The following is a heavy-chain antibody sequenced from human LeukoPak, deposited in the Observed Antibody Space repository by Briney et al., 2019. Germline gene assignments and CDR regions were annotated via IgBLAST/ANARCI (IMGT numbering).Heavy chain of an antibody. CDR1: GFTVGSNT. CDR3: ARGGSYFDISGYYFY. CDR2: IYSGGST. J-gene: IGHJ4*02. Sequence: GGSLRLSCAASGFTVGSNTMSWVRQAPGKGLEWVSIIYSGGSTSYADSVKGRFTISRNNSKNTLYLQMNSLRTEDTAVYYCARGGSYFDISGYYFYWGQGTLVTVSS. D-gene: IGHD3-22*01. V-gene: IGHV3-66*01.